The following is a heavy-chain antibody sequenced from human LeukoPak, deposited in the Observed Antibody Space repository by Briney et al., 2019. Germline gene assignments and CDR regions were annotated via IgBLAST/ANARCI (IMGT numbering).Heavy chain of an antibody. J-gene: IGHJ4*02. CDR3: GGGGY. Sequence: GGSLRLSCAASEFSFSRSWMNWVRQAPGKGLECVANIKQDGSAKYYVDSVEGRFTISGDNAKNSLYLQMNSLRAEDTAVYYCGGGGYWGQGILVTVSS. CDR2: IKQDGSAK. D-gene: IGHD2-15*01. CDR1: EFSFSRSW. V-gene: IGHV3-7*05.